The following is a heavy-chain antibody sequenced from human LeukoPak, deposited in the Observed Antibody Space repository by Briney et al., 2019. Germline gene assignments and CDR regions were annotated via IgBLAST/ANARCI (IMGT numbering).Heavy chain of an antibody. D-gene: IGHD3-22*01. CDR3: ARGSRYYYDSSGYLFDY. V-gene: IGHV4-34*01. J-gene: IGHJ4*02. CDR2: IYYSGST. CDR1: GGSFSGYY. Sequence: SETLSLTCAVYGGSFSGYYWSWIRQPPGKGLEWIGSIYYSGSTYYNPSLKSRVTISVDTSKNQFSLKLSSVTAADTAVYYCARGSRYYYDSSGYLFDYWGQGTLVTVSS.